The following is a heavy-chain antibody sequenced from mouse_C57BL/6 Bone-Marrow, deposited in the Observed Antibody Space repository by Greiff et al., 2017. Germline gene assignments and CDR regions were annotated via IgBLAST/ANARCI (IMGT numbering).Heavy chain of an antibody. CDR3: ARGYAMDY. CDR1: GYTFTNYW. Sequence: VQLQESGAELVRPGTSVKMSCKASGYTFTNYWIGWAKQRPGHGLELIGDIYPGGGYTNYNEKFKGKATLTADKSSSTAYMQFSSLTSEDSAIYYCARGYAMDYWGQGTSVTVSS. V-gene: IGHV1-63*01. CDR2: IYPGGGYT. J-gene: IGHJ4*01.